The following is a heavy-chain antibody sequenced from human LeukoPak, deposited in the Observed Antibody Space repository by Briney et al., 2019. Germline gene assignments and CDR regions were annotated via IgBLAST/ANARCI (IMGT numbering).Heavy chain of an antibody. CDR1: GFTFSSYA. CDR3: ARDPSVLLWFGESGDY. CDR2: ISGSGNII. D-gene: IGHD3-10*01. J-gene: IGHJ4*02. V-gene: IGHV3-48*04. Sequence: GGSLRLSCAASGFTFSSYAMSWVRQAPGKGLEWVSYISGSGNIIYYTDSVKGRFTISRDNAKNSLYLQMNSLRAEDTAVYYCARDPSVLLWFGESGDYWGQGTLVTVSS.